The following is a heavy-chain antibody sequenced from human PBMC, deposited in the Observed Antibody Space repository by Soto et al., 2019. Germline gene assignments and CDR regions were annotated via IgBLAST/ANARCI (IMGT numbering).Heavy chain of an antibody. CDR1: CESFSYYY. CDR2: VNHRGST. Sequence: SETLYLTCAVYCESFSYYYWRWIRQPQGKGLEWIGEVNHRGSTNYNPSLRSRVTISADTSKNQFSLNLRSVTAADTAVYYCARGIAMTVVVPTDAPDKYYFDSWGQRTLVTVSS. D-gene: IGHD3-22*01. CDR3: ARGIAMTVVVPTDAPDKYYFDS. J-gene: IGHJ4*01. V-gene: IGHV4-34*01.